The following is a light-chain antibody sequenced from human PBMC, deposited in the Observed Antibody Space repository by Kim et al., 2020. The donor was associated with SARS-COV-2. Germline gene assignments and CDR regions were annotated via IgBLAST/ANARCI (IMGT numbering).Light chain of an antibody. CDR3: HQRANWPPWT. V-gene: IGKV3-11*01. J-gene: IGKJ1*01. Sequence: SAGERATLACRASQSVSTYLAWYQQKPGLAPRLLIYGASNRATGIPDRFSGSGSGTDFTLTISSLEPEDSAVYFCHQRANWPPWTFGQGTKVDIK. CDR1: QSVSTY. CDR2: GAS.